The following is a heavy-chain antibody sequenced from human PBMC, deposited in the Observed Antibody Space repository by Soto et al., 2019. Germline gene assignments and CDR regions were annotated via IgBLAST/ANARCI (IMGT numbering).Heavy chain of an antibody. CDR1: GFTFSSYW. Sequence: RGSLRLSCAASGFTFSSYWMSWVRQAPGKGLEWVANIKQDGSEKYYVDSVKGRFTISRDNAKNSLYLQMNSLRAEDTAVYYCARWPSKQLDHTNYYCYFMDVCGKGTTVTVSS. CDR2: IKQDGSEK. D-gene: IGHD6-13*01. CDR3: ARWPSKQLDHTNYYCYFMDV. J-gene: IGHJ6*03. V-gene: IGHV3-7*01.